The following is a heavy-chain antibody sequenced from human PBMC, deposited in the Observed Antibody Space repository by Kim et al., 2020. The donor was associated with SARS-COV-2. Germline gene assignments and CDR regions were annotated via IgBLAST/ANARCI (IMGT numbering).Heavy chain of an antibody. V-gene: IGHV1-18*01. Sequence: ASVKVSCKASGYTFTSYGISWVRQAPGQGLEWMGWISAYNGNTNYAQKLQGRVTMTTDTSTSTAYMELRSLRSDDTAVYYCARARVLWFGEGYYFDYWGQGTLVTVSS. D-gene: IGHD3-10*01. J-gene: IGHJ4*02. CDR2: ISAYNGNT. CDR1: GYTFTSYG. CDR3: ARARVLWFGEGYYFDY.